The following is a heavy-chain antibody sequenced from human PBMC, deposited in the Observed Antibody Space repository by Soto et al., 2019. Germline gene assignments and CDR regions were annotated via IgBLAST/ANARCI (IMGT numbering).Heavy chain of an antibody. J-gene: IGHJ6*02. V-gene: IGHV1-46*01. Sequence: QVQLVQSGAEVKKPGASVKVSCKASGYTFSSHHIHWVRQAPGRGLEWMGIVNPSGDKIIYAQELQRRVNVTRDTSTSTVNMELKSLRSDDTAVYYCATLPPTKYQQLPTPDEATVHVWGQGTTVIVSS. CDR3: ATLPPTKYQQLPTPDEATVHV. CDR1: GYTFSSHH. CDR2: VNPSGDKI. D-gene: IGHD4-4*01.